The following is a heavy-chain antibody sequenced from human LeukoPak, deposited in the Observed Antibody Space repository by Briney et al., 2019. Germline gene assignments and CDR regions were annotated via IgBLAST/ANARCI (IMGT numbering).Heavy chain of an antibody. V-gene: IGHV3-23*01. CDR3: AKDGVATITFDY. Sequence: PGGSPRLSCAASGFTFSNYAMSSVRQAPGKGLEWVSVISGSGGATYYADSVKGRFTISRDNSKNTLYLQMNSLRAEDTAVYYCAKDGVATITFDYWGQGTLVTVSS. J-gene: IGHJ4*02. CDR2: ISGSGGAT. CDR1: GFTFSNYA. D-gene: IGHD5-12*01.